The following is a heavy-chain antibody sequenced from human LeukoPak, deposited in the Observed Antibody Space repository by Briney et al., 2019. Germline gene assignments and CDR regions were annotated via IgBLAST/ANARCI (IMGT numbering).Heavy chain of an antibody. Sequence: GGSLRLSCAASGFTFSSYEMNWVRHAPGKGLQWVLYISSSGSTMYYADSVKGRFTISRDNAKNSLYLQMNSLRAEDTAVYYCARDNYDSSGYYFDWGQGTLVTVSS. V-gene: IGHV3-48*03. CDR3: ARDNYDSSGYYFD. D-gene: IGHD3-22*01. CDR2: ISSSGSTM. CDR1: GFTFSSYE. J-gene: IGHJ4*02.